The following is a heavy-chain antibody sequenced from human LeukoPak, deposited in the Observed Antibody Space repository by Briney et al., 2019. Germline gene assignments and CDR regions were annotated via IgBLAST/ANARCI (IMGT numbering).Heavy chain of an antibody. J-gene: IGHJ4*02. CDR2: ISSNGGST. V-gene: IGHV3-64*01. CDR3: ARDAYYYGSGYYFDY. Sequence: GGSLRLSCAASGFTFGSYAMHWVRQAPGKGLEYVSAISSNGGSTYYANSVKGRFTISRDNSKNTLYLQMGSLRAEDMAVYYCARDAYYYGSGYYFDYWGQGTLVTVSS. D-gene: IGHD3-10*01. CDR1: GFTFGSYA.